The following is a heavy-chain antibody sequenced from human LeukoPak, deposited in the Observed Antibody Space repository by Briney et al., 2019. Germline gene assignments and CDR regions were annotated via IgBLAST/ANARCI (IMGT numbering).Heavy chain of an antibody. Sequence: GGSLRLSCAASGFTFSSYAMSWVRQAPGKGLEWVSAVSGSGGSTYYADSVKGRFTISRDNSKNTLYLQMNSLRAEDTAVYYCAKEYQLSRAYYGMDVWGQGTTVTVSS. J-gene: IGHJ6*02. CDR1: GFTFSSYA. D-gene: IGHD2-2*01. CDR2: VSGSGGST. V-gene: IGHV3-23*01. CDR3: AKEYQLSRAYYGMDV.